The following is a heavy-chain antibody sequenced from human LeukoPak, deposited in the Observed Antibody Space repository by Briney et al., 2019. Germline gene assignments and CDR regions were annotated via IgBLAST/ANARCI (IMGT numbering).Heavy chain of an antibody. Sequence: EWMGWINPNSGNTGYAQKFQGRVTITRNTSISTAYMELSSLRSEDTAVYYCARGKSWFDPWGQGTLVTVSS. CDR3: ARGKSWFDP. V-gene: IGHV1-8*03. CDR2: INPNSGNT. J-gene: IGHJ5*02.